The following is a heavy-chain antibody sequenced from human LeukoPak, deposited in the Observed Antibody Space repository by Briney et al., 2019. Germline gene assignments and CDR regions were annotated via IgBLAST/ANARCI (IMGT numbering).Heavy chain of an antibody. Sequence: SETLSLTCAVYGGSFSGYYWSWIRQPPGKGLEWIGEINHSGSTNYNPSLKSRVTMSVDTSKNQFSLKLSPVTAADTAVYYCASSVVTAIYDAFDIWGQGTMVTVSS. J-gene: IGHJ3*02. CDR3: ASSVVTAIYDAFDI. CDR1: GGSFSGYY. D-gene: IGHD2-21*02. V-gene: IGHV4-34*01. CDR2: INHSGST.